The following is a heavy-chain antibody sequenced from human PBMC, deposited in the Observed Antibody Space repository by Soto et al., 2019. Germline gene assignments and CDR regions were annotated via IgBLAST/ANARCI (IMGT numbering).Heavy chain of an antibody. D-gene: IGHD3-22*01. J-gene: IGHJ3*02. CDR1: GFTFISYS. Sequence: EVQLVESGGGLVKPGGSLRLSCAASGFTFISYSMNWVRQPPGKGLEWVSSISSSSSYIYYADSVKGRFTISRDNAKNSLYLQMNSLRAEDTAVYYCARDLGYYDSSGRRSAFDIWGQGTMVTVSS. CDR2: ISSSSSYI. V-gene: IGHV3-21*01. CDR3: ARDLGYYDSSGRRSAFDI.